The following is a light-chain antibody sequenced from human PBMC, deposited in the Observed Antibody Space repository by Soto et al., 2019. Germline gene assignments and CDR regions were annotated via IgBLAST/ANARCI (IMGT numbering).Light chain of an antibody. CDR1: QSVLYSSNNKNY. CDR2: WAS. Sequence: DIVMTQSPDSLAVSLGERATINCKSSQSVLYSSNNKNYLAWYQQKPGQPPKLLIYWASTRESGVPDRFSGSGSRKDFTLALTGLQAEDVAVYYCQQYYSTPWTFGQGTKVEIK. CDR3: QQYYSTPWT. V-gene: IGKV4-1*01. J-gene: IGKJ1*01.